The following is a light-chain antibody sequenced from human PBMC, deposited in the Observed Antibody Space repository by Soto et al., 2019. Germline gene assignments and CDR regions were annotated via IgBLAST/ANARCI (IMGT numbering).Light chain of an antibody. CDR2: EAS. CDR1: PGVSSY. Sequence: ALTQSPATLSLSPGERATLSRRASPGVSSYLAGYQQKPGQTPWLAIYEASNSATGIQARFSGSGSGTDFTLANSSLEHEDFEVYYCQQRSNWPPITFGKGTRLEIK. V-gene: IGKV3-11*01. J-gene: IGKJ5*01. CDR3: QQRSNWPPIT.